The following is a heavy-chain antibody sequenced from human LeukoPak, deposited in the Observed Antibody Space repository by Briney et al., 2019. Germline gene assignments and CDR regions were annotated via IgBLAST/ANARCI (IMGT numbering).Heavy chain of an antibody. D-gene: IGHD3-16*02. CDR2: INPNSGGT. Sequence: GASVKVSCKASGYTFTCYYMHWVRQAPGQGLEWMGWINPNSGGTNYAQKFQGRVTMTRDTSISTAYMELSRLRSDDTAVYYCARDGVWGSYRYPHNWFDPWGQGTLVTVSS. J-gene: IGHJ5*02. CDR1: GYTFTCYY. V-gene: IGHV1-2*02. CDR3: ARDGVWGSYRYPHNWFDP.